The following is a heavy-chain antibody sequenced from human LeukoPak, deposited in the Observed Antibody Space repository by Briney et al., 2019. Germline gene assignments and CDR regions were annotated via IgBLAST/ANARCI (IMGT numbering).Heavy chain of an antibody. J-gene: IGHJ4*02. CDR1: GGSFSGYY. CDR2: INHSGST. D-gene: IGHD5-24*01. V-gene: IGHV4-34*01. Sequence: SETLSLTCAVYGGSFSGYYWSWIRQPPGKGLEWIGEINHSGSTNYNPSLKSRVTISVDTSKNQFSLKLSSVTAAGTAVYYCTERHGCNYYFDYWGQGTLVTVSS. CDR3: TERHGCNYYFDY.